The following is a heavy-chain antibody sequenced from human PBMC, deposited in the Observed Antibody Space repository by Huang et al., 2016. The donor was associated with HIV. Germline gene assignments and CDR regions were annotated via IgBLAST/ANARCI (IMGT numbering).Heavy chain of an antibody. J-gene: IGHJ4*02. Sequence: QVQLVESGGGVVQPGRSLRISCADSGFTFSSYGMHWVGQAPGKGLEWVAVISYDGQTKDYADSVKGRFSISRDNSKTTVYLQLNSLRVEDTAVYYCAKGGSAAAVLDFWGQGTLVTVSS. V-gene: IGHV3-30*18. CDR2: ISYDGQTK. D-gene: IGHD6-13*01. CDR3: AKGGSAAAVLDF. CDR1: GFTFSSYG.